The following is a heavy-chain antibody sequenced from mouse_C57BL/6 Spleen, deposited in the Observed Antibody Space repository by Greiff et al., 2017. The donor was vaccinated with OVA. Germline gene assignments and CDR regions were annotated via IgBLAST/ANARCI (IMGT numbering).Heavy chain of an antibody. CDR2: ISSGGDYI. D-gene: IGHD4-1*01. CDR1: GFTFSSYA. J-gene: IGHJ1*03. Sequence: EVKLMESGEGLVKPGGSLKLSCAASGFTFSSYAMSWVRQTPEKRLEWVAYISSGGDYIYYADTVKGRFTISRDNARNTLYLQMSSLKSEDTAMYYCTRALTGTRYFDVWGTGTTVTVSS. V-gene: IGHV5-9-1*02. CDR3: TRALTGTRYFDV.